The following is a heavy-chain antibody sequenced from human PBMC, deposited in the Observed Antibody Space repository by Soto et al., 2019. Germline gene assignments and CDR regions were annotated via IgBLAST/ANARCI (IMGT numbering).Heavy chain of an antibody. J-gene: IGHJ2*01. CDR3: AKVRVGATMGVGWYFDL. CDR2: ISGSGGST. CDR1: GFTFSSYA. D-gene: IGHD1-26*01. Sequence: GGSLRLSCAASGFTFSSYAMSWVRQAPGKGLEWVSAISGSGGSTYYADSVKGRFTISRDNSKNTLYLQMNSLRAEDTAVYYCAKVRVGATMGVGWYFDLWGRGTLVTVSS. V-gene: IGHV3-23*01.